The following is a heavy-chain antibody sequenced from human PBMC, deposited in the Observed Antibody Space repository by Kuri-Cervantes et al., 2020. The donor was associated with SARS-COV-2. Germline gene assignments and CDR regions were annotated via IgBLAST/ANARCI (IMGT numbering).Heavy chain of an antibody. CDR2: IWSDGGNK. CDR3: AREYYYDSSGRGFDY. J-gene: IGHJ4*02. V-gene: IGHV3-33*01. D-gene: IGHD3-22*01. Sequence: GGSLRLSCAASGFTFSSYGMHWVRQAPGKGLECVADIWSDGGNKYYADSVKGRFTLSRDNAKNMLFLQMNSLRAEDTAVYYCAREYYYDSSGRGFDYWGQGTLVTVSS. CDR1: GFTFSSYG.